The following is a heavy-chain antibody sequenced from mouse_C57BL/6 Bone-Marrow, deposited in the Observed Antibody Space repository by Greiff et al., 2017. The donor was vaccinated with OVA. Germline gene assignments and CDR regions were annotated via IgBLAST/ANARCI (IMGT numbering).Heavy chain of an antibody. J-gene: IGHJ2*01. CDR1: GYTFTDYY. CDR2: INPNNGGT. V-gene: IGHV1-26*01. Sequence: VQLQQSGPELVKPGASVKISCKASGYTFTDYYMNWVKQSHGKSLEWIGDINPNNGGTSYNQKFKGKATLTVDKSSSTAYMELRSLTSEDSAVDYCARRGTTVVAGLDYWGQGTTLTVSS. CDR3: ARRGTTVVAGLDY. D-gene: IGHD1-1*01.